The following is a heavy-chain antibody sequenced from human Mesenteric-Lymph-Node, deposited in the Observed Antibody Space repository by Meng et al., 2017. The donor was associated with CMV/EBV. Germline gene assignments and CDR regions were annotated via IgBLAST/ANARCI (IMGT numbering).Heavy chain of an antibody. V-gene: IGHV1-8*01. D-gene: IGHD3-16*01. CDR3: GGKGGNYYNYAMDL. J-gene: IGHJ6*02. Sequence: ASVKVSCKASGYTFTSYDINWVRQATGQGLEWMGWMNPNSGNTGYAQKFQGRVTMTRNTSISTAYMELSSLRSEDTAVYYCGGKGGNYYNYAMDLWGQGTPVTVSS. CDR1: GYTFTSYD. CDR2: MNPNSGNT.